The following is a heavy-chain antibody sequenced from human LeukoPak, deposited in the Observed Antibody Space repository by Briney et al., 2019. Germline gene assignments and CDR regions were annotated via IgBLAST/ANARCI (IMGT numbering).Heavy chain of an antibody. CDR3: ARGRLYSSSWGDAFDI. V-gene: IGHV4-34*01. J-gene: IGHJ3*02. CDR2: INHSGST. D-gene: IGHD6-13*01. Sequence: PSETLSLTCAVYGGSFSGYYWSWIRQPPGKGLDWIGEINHSGSTNYNPSLKSRVTISVDTSKNQFSLKLSSVPAADTAVYYCARGRLYSSSWGDAFDIWGQGTMVTVSS. CDR1: GGSFSGYY.